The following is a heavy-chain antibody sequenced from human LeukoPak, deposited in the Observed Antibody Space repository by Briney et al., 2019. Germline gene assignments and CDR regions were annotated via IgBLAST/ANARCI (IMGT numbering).Heavy chain of an antibody. D-gene: IGHD3-22*01. CDR2: ISGSGGST. CDR1: GFTFSSYA. V-gene: IGHV3-23*01. Sequence: GGSLRLSCAASGFTFSSYAMSWVRQAPGKGLEWVSAISGSGGSTYYADSVKGRFTISRDNSKNTLYLQMNSLRAEDMAVYYCAGYYYDSSGPGAFDIWGQGTMVTVSS. J-gene: IGHJ3*02. CDR3: AGYYYDSSGPGAFDI.